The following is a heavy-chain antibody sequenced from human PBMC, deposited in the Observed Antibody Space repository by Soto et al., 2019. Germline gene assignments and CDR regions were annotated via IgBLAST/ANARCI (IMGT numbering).Heavy chain of an antibody. CDR1: GYSFTSYC. CDR3: ALYCSSTSCYFYGMDV. CDR2: IYPGDSDT. D-gene: IGHD2-2*01. J-gene: IGHJ6*02. Sequence: GESLKISCNGSGYSFTSYCIGLVLQMPGKGLEWMGIIYPGDSDTRYSPSFQGQVTISADKSISTAYLQWSSLKASDTAMYYCALYCSSTSCYFYGMDVWGQGTTVTVSS. V-gene: IGHV5-51*01.